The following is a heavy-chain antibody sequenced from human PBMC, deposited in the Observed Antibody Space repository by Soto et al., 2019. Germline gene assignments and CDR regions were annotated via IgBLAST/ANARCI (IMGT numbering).Heavy chain of an antibody. CDR1: GYTFTSYG. D-gene: IGHD3-22*01. CDR3: ARMLSSATYYYDSSGALVFDY. V-gene: IGHV1-18*01. Sequence: ASVKVSCKASGYTFTSYGISWVRQAPGQGLEWMGWISAYNGNTNYAQKLQGRVTMTTDTSTSTAYMELRSLRSDDTAVYYCARMLSSATYYYDSSGALVFDYWGQGTLVTVSS. CDR2: ISAYNGNT. J-gene: IGHJ4*02.